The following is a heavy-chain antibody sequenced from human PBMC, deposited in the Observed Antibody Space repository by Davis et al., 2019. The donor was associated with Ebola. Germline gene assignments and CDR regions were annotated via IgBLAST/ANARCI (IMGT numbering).Heavy chain of an antibody. V-gene: IGHV3-7*01. J-gene: IGHJ6*02. D-gene: IGHD1-26*01. CDR2: IKQDGSEK. CDR1: GFTFSSYW. Sequence: GESLKISCAASGFTFSSYWMSWVRQAPGKGLEWVANIKQDGSEKYYVDSVKGRFTISRENAKNSLYLQMNSLRAGDTAVYYCARAGWELLDYYYYGMDVWGQGTTVTVSS. CDR3: ARAGWELLDYYYYGMDV.